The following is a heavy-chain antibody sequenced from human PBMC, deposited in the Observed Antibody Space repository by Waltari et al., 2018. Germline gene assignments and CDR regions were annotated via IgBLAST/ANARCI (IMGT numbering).Heavy chain of an antibody. CDR2: IYHSGST. V-gene: IGHV4-38-2*01. J-gene: IGHJ4*02. D-gene: IGHD1-26*01. CDR3: ASSRVDGVSYPFDY. CDR1: GYSISSGYY. Sequence: QVQLQESGPGLVKPSETLSLTCAVSGYSISSGYYWGWIRQPPGKGLEWIGSIYHSGSTYYNPSLKSRVTISVDTSKNQFSLKLSSVTAADTAVYYCASSRVDGVSYPFDYWGQGTLVTVSS.